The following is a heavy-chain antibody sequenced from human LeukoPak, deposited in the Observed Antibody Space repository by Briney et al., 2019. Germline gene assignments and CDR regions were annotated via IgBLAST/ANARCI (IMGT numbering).Heavy chain of an antibody. CDR1: RGSISSAGYY. J-gene: IGHJ5*02. CDR3: ARGGITMVRDNWFDP. Sequence: PSETLSLTCTVSRGSISSAGYYWSWIRQPPGKGLEWIGYIYHSGSTYYNPSLKSRVTISGDTSKNHFSLKLSSVTAADTAVYYCARGGITMVRDNWFDPWGQGTLVSVSS. D-gene: IGHD3-10*01. V-gene: IGHV4-30-2*01. CDR2: IYHSGST.